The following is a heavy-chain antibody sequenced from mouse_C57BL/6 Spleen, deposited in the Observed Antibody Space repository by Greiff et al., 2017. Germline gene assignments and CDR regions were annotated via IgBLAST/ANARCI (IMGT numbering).Heavy chain of an antibody. J-gene: IGHJ4*01. CDR2: ISDGGSYT. V-gene: IGHV5-4*01. D-gene: IGHD2-4*01. Sequence: EVQRVESGGGLVKPGGSLKLSCAASGFTFSSYAMSWVRQTPEKRLEWVATISDGGSYTYYPDNVKGRFTISRDNAKNNLYLQMSHLKSEDTAMYYCAREEITTLNYAMDYWGQGTSVTVSS. CDR3: AREEITTLNYAMDY. CDR1: GFTFSSYA.